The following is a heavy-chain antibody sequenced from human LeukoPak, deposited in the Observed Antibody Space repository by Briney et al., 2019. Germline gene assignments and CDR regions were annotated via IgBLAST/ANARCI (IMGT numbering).Heavy chain of an antibody. D-gene: IGHD4/OR15-4a*01. V-gene: IGHV1-58*01. Sequence: GTSVKVSCKASGYTFTNSAVQWVRQARGQRLEWIGWIGVARGNTNYAQKVQERVTITRDTSTNTAYMELSSLESEDTAVYYCAAEIYGVNSDCCSFPIWGQGTVVTVSS. CDR3: AAEIYGVNSDCCSFPI. J-gene: IGHJ3*02. CDR1: GYTFTNSA. CDR2: IGVARGNT.